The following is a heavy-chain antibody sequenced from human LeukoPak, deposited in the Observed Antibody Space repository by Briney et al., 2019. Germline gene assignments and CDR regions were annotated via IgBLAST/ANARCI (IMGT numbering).Heavy chain of an antibody. CDR3: AKDSTSPRAFYYYYGMDV. Sequence: GGSLRLSCAASGFTFDDYAMHWVRQAPGKGLEWVSLISGDGGSTYYADSVKGRFTISGDNSKNSLYLQMNSLRTEDTALYYCAKDSTSPRAFYYYYGMDVWGQGTTVTVSS. CDR1: GFTFDDYA. CDR2: ISGDGGST. J-gene: IGHJ6*02. V-gene: IGHV3-43*02.